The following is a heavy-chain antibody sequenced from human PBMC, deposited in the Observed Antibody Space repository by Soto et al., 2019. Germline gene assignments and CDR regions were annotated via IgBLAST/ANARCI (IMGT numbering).Heavy chain of an antibody. V-gene: IGHV4-39*02. CDR2: IYYSGST. CDR1: GGSIGSSTYY. J-gene: IGHJ4*02. Sequence: SETLSLTCTVSGGSIGSSTYYWGWIRQPPGKGLEWIGNIYYSGSTFYNPSLKSRVTISVDTSKNQFSLQLSSVTAADTAVYYCAREYSSSSRPDYWGQGTPVTVSS. CDR3: AREYSSSSRPDY. D-gene: IGHD6-6*01.